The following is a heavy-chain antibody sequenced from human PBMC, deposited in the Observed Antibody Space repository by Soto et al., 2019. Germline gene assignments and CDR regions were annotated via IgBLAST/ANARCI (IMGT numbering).Heavy chain of an antibody. V-gene: IGHV3-53*01. Sequence: GGSLRLSCAVSGFTVSNNYMSWVRQAPGKGLEGVSVIYSGGYTAYGDSVKGRFTISRDNFKSSLYLQMSSLRAEDTAVYYCAKGKISTTTYTSFDSWGQGTLVTVSS. CDR1: GFTVSNNY. J-gene: IGHJ5*01. CDR2: IYSGGYT. CDR3: AKGKISTTTYTSFDS. D-gene: IGHD1-26*01.